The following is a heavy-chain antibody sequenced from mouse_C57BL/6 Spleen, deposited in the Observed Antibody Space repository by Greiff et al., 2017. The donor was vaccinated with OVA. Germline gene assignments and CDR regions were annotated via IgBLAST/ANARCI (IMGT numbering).Heavy chain of an antibody. V-gene: IGHV1-64*01. Sequence: VQLKESGAELVKPGASVKLSCKASGYTFTSYWMHWVKQRPGQGLEWIGMIHPNSGSTNYNEKFKSKATLTVDKSSSTSYMQLSSLTSEDAAGYYWARRYFDVWGTGTTVTVSS. J-gene: IGHJ1*03. CDR1: GYTFTSYW. CDR2: IHPNSGST. CDR3: ARRYFDV.